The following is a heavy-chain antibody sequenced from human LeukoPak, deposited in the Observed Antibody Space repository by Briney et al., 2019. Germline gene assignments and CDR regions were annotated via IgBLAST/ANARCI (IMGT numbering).Heavy chain of an antibody. CDR2: IISDGSST. Sequence: GGSLRLSCAASGFSFSSYWMHWVRQGPGKGLVWVSRIISDGSSTKYADSVKGRFTISRDNSKNTLYLQMNSLRVEDTAVYYCAKDGFGSGGLDLLWFDYWGRGTLVTVSS. V-gene: IGHV3-74*03. D-gene: IGHD2-2*01. CDR1: GFSFSSYW. J-gene: IGHJ4*02. CDR3: AKDGFGSGGLDLLWFDY.